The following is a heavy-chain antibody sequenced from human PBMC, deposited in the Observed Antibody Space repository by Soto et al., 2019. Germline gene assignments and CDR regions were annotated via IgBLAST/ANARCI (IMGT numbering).Heavy chain of an antibody. J-gene: IGHJ5*02. CDR2: IYYSGST. D-gene: IGHD1-26*01. CDR3: AGYSGSPRGFDP. CDR1: GGSISSSSYY. Sequence: SETLSLTCTVSGGSISSSSYYWGWIRQPPGKGLGWIGSIYYSGSTYYNPSLKSRVTISVDTSKNQCSLKLSSVTAADTAVYYCAGYSGSPRGFDPWGQGTLVTV. V-gene: IGHV4-39*01.